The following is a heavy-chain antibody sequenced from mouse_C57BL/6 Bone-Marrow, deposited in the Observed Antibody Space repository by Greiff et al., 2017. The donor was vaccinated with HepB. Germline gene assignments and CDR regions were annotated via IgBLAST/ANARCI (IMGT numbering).Heavy chain of an antibody. CDR3: TGQDYYGSSDGGFDY. J-gene: IGHJ2*01. CDR2: IRLKSDNYAT. V-gene: IGHV6-3*01. D-gene: IGHD1-1*01. Sequence: EVQVVESGGGLVQPGGSMKLSCVASGFTFSNYWMNWVRQSPEKGLEWVAQIRLKSDNYATHYAESVKGRFTISRDDSKSSVYLQMNNLRAEDTGIYYCTGQDYYGSSDGGFDYWGQGTTLTVSS. CDR1: GFTFSNYW.